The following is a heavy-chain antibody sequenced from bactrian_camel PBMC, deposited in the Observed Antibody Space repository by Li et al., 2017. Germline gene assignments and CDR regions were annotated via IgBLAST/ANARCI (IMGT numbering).Heavy chain of an antibody. V-gene: IGHV3S40*01. CDR3: VNLWRWDGFEDQA. CDR1: GEFTFPAYA. Sequence: VQLVESGGDLVQPGGSLTLSCTASGEFTFPAYAMAWVRQAPGKGLEWISAISSSGIMKYYEDSVKGRFTISRDNAKNMVYLQMNDLQSEDTALYYCVNLWRWDGFEDQAWGQGTQVTVS. J-gene: IGHJ6*01. D-gene: IGHD3*01. CDR2: ISSSGIMK.